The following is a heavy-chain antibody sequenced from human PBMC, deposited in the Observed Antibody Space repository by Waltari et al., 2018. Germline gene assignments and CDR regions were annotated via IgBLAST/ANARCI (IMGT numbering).Heavy chain of an antibody. CDR2: ISGDGSHT. D-gene: IGHD2-15*01. CDR1: EMVFSRHW. CDR3: TRVDGD. J-gene: IGHJ4*02. Sequence: EVHLVESGGGLLQTGGSLRLSCAAPEMVFSRHWLHWVRQVPGKGLVWVSGISGDGSHTYYADAVKGRFTSSRDNAKNTLDLQMKSLRVEDAGLYYCTRVDGDWGLGTLVTVSP. V-gene: IGHV3-74*01.